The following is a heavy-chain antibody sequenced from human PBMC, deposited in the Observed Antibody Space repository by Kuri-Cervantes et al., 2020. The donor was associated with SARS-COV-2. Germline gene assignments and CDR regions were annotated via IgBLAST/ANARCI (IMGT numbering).Heavy chain of an antibody. D-gene: IGHD3-10*01. CDR1: GFTFSDSY. J-gene: IGHJ6*03. CDR3: ARESSMVQGGGYYYYYMDV. V-gene: IGHV3-11*01. Sequence: GESLKISCAASGFTFSDSYMSWIRQAPGKGLEWVSYISSSGDIIYYADSVKGRFTISRDNARKSLCLQMNSLRAEDTAVYYCARESSMVQGGGYYYYYMDVWGKGTTVTVSS. CDR2: ISSSGDII.